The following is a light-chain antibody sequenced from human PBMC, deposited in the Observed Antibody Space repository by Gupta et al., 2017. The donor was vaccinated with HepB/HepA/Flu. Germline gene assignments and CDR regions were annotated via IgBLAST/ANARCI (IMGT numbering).Light chain of an antibody. J-gene: IGLJ2*01. V-gene: IGLV3-1*01. CDR1: KLGNNY. CDR3: QAWDSTTVI. Sequence: SYDLTPPPSVSVSPVQTASIPCSGSKLGNNYVCWYQQKPGQSPVLVIFGDNKRPSGIPERFSGSNTRITATLXIXGTQTIXEADYYCQAWDSTTVIFGGGTRLSVL. CDR2: GDN.